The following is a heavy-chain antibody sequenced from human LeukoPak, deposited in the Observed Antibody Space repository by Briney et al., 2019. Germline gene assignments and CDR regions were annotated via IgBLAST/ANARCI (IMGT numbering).Heavy chain of an antibody. D-gene: IGHD3-16*01. CDR1: GFTFSSSG. CDR3: ARYYVWGSSSFDY. CDR2: IRYDGSNK. V-gene: IGHV3-30*02. J-gene: IGHJ4*02. Sequence: GGSLRLSCAASGFTFSSSGVHWVRQAPGKGLEWVPFIRYDGSNKYYADSVKGRFTISRDNAKNTVYLQMSSLRAEDTAVYYCARYYVWGSSSFDYWGQGTLVTVSS.